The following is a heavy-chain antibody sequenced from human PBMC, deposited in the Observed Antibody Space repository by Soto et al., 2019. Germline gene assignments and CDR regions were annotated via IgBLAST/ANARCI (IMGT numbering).Heavy chain of an antibody. CDR1: GDSISRYY. D-gene: IGHD2-21*01. CDR2: IYETGES. J-gene: IGHJ4*02. V-gene: IGHV4-59*01. CDR3: VRGPPGWWLAY. Sequence: QVQLQESGPGLVKPSETLSLTCSVSGDSISRYYWGWSRKPPGQGLEWLGYIYETGESNYSPSLKSRVTMSVDTSTKLFSLKLTSVTAADTAVYYCVRGPPGWWLAYWGQGTLVTVSS.